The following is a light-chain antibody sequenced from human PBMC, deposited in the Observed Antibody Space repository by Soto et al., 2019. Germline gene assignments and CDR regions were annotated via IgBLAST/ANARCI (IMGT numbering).Light chain of an antibody. CDR2: LNSDGSH. CDR3: QTWGSAVV. CDR1: SAHSSYA. V-gene: IGLV4-69*01. Sequence: QSVLTQSPSASASLGASVKLTCTLSSAHSSYAIAWLQQQPEKGPRYLMRLNSDGSHNKGDGIPDRFSGSGSGAERFLTISSLHSEDEADYYCQTWGSAVVFGGGTQLTVL. J-gene: IGLJ3*02.